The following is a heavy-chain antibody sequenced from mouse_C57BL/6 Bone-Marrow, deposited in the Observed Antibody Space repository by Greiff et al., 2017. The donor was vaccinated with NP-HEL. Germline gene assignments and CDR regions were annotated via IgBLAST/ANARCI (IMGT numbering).Heavy chain of an antibody. V-gene: IGHV5-6*01. CDR1: GFTFSSYG. J-gene: IGHJ4*01. Sequence: EVKLMESGGDLVKPGGSLKLSCAASGFTFSSYGMSWVRPTPDKRLEWVATISSGGSYTYYPDSVKGRFTISRDNAKNTLYLQMSSLKSEDTAMYYCARQGGYYAYYAMDYWGQGTSVTVSS. CDR2: ISSGGSYT. CDR3: ARQGGYYAYYAMDY. D-gene: IGHD2-3*01.